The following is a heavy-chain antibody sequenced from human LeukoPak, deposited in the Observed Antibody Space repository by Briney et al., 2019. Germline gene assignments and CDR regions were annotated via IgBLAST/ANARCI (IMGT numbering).Heavy chain of an antibody. J-gene: IGHJ4*02. V-gene: IGHV3-23*01. CDR1: GFSFSTYS. CDR3: AKVVAGNIDYYFDY. D-gene: IGHD2/OR15-2a*01. CDR2: ISASGGDT. Sequence: GGSLRLSCAASGFSFSTYSFSWVRQAPGKGLEWVSGISASGGDTFYADSVKGRFTISRDNSKNTVYLQMRNLRVEHTAVYYCAKVVAGNIDYYFDYWGQGILVAVSS.